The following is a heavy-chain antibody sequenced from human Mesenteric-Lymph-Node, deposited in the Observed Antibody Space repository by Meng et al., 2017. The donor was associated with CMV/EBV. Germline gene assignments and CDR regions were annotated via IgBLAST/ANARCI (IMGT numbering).Heavy chain of an antibody. D-gene: IGHD3-3*01. CDR3: ARTHDFWSGYYTEY. J-gene: IGHJ4*02. V-gene: IGHV4-34*01. CDR2: INDSGAT. Sequence: VYGAPSTGHYWSWIRQPPGKGLEWIGEINDSGATNYNTSLMSRVTISVDTSKNQFSLNLSSVTAADTAVYYCARTHDFWSGYYTEYWGQGMVVTVSS. CDR1: GAPSTGHY.